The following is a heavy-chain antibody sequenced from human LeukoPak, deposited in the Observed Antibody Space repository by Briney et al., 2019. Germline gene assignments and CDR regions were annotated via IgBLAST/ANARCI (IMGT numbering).Heavy chain of an antibody. D-gene: IGHD3-22*01. CDR2: IYTTWST. J-gene: IGHJ3*02. CDR1: GGSISSYY. CDR3: ARLGYYDSSGYYYNAFDI. Sequence: PSETLSLTCTVSGGSISSYYWSWIRHPPGKGLEWIGYIYTTWSTNYNPSLKSRVTISVDTSKNQFSLKLSCVTAADTAVYYCARLGYYDSSGYYYNAFDIWGQGTMVTVSS. V-gene: IGHV4-4*09.